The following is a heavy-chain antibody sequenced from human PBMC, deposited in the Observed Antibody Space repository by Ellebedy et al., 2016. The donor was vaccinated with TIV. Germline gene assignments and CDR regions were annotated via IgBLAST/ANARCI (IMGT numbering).Heavy chain of an antibody. CDR3: ASRPNGDFHFLDY. D-gene: IGHD4-17*01. CDR1: GITVSTNY. J-gene: IGHJ4*02. CDR2: IYSGGGT. V-gene: IGHV3-66*01. Sequence: PGGSLRLSCTASGITVSTNYMSWVRQAPGRGPEWVSIIYSGGGTYYADSVKGRFTISRDNSKNILYLQMNSLRAEDTAVYYCASRPNGDFHFLDYWGQGTLVTVSS.